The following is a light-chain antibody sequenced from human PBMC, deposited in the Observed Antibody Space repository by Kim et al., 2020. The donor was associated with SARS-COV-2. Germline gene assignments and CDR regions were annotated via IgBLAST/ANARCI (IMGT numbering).Light chain of an antibody. CDR2: KAS. CDR1: QSISDW. CDR3: QQYKTYSPWT. J-gene: IGKJ1*01. Sequence: DIQMTQSPSTLSAFVGDRVTITCRPSQSISDWLAWYQQRPGKAPKVLIYKASTLASGVPSRFSGSGSGTEFTLTISSLQPEDFATYYCQQYKTYSPWTFGQGTKVDIK. V-gene: IGKV1-5*03.